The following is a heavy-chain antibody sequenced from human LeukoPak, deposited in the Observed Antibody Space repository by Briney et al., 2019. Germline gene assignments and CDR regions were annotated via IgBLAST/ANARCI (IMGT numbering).Heavy chain of an antibody. J-gene: IGHJ1*01. Sequence: GRSLRLSCAASGLTFSSYGMHWVRQAPGKGLEWVAVISYDGSNKYYADSVKGRFTISRDNSKNTLYLQMNSLRAEDTAVYYCASQGDCSSTSCYPYFQHWGQGTLVTVSS. D-gene: IGHD2-2*01. CDR2: ISYDGSNK. CDR3: ASQGDCSSTSCYPYFQH. CDR1: GLTFSSYG. V-gene: IGHV3-30*03.